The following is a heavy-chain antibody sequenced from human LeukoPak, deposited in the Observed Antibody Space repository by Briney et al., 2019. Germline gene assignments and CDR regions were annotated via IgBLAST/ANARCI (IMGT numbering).Heavy chain of an antibody. CDR2: IIPIFGTA. D-gene: IGHD3-22*01. J-gene: IGHJ3*02. V-gene: IGHV1-69*01. CDR1: GGTFSSYA. CDR3: ARPHYESSGLYVDAFDI. Sequence: SVKVSCKASGGTFSSYAISWVRQAPGQGLEWMGGIIPIFGTANYAQKFQGRVTITADESTSTAYMELSSLRSDDTAVYYCARPHYESSGLYVDAFDIWGQGTMVTVSS.